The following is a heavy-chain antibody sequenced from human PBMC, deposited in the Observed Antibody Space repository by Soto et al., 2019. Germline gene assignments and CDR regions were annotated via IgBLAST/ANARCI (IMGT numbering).Heavy chain of an antibody. V-gene: IGHV1-18*04. CDR2: ISAYNGNT. CDR3: ARVGDCSSTSCYTYWFDP. J-gene: IGHJ5*02. D-gene: IGHD2-2*02. CDR1: GYTFTSYG. Sequence: ASVKVSCKASGYTFTSYGISWVRQAPGQGLEWMGWISAYNGNTNYAQKLQGRVTMTTDTSTSTAYMELRSLRSDDTAVYYCARVGDCSSTSCYTYWFDPWGQGTLVTVSS.